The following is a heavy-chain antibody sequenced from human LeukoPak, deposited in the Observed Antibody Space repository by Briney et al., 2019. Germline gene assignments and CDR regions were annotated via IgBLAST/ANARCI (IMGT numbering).Heavy chain of an antibody. V-gene: IGHV3-30*02. Sequence: GGSLRLSCVASGFTFRTFGMHWVRQAPGKGLEWVAFIRYDASNEYYAESVKGRFTISRDNSKNTLYLQMNSLRAEDTAVYYCAKDPGVVGATLWYFDLWGRGTLVTVSS. CDR2: IRYDASNE. J-gene: IGHJ2*01. CDR3: AKDPGVVGATLWYFDL. CDR1: GFTFRTFG. D-gene: IGHD1-26*01.